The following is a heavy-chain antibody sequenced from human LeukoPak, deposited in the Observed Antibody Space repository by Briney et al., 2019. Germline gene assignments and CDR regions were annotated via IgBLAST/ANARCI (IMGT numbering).Heavy chain of an antibody. V-gene: IGHV3-30-3*01. Sequence: GGSLRLSCAASGFTFSSYAMHWVRQAPGKGLEWVAVISYDGSNKYYADAGKGRFTISRDNSKNTLYLQMNSLRAEDTAVYYCARATVVTEPNDYWGEGTLVTVSS. CDR3: ARATVVTEPNDY. CDR1: GFTFSSYA. CDR2: ISYDGSNK. J-gene: IGHJ4*02. D-gene: IGHD4-23*01.